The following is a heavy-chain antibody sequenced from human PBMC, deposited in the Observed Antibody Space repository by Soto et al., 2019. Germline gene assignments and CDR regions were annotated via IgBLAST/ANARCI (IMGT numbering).Heavy chain of an antibody. CDR1: GGSISSGDYY. Sequence: PSETLSLTCTVSGGSISSGDYYWSWVRQPPGKGLEWIGYIYYSGSTYYNPSLKSRVTISVDTSKNKFSLKLSSVTAADTAVYQCDRFNPQDNRFAPWGQRTLVTVSS. V-gene: IGHV4-30-4*01. J-gene: IGHJ5*02. CDR2: IYYSGST. CDR3: DRFNPQDNRFAP.